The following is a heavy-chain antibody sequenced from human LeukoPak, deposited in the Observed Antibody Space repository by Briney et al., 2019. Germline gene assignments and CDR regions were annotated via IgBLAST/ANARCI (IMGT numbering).Heavy chain of an antibody. J-gene: IGHJ3*02. CDR3: AKIKTTFGVVTHAFDI. V-gene: IGHV4-59*01. Sequence: SETLSLTCTVSGGYMENIYWHWIRQPPGKGLEWIGYIYHQAGTEYNPSLKNRVAMSVDTSKNQFSLKLSSVTAADTAVYHCAKIKTTFGVVTHAFDIWGQGTIVTVSP. CDR1: GGYMENIY. CDR2: IYHQAGT. D-gene: IGHD3-3*01.